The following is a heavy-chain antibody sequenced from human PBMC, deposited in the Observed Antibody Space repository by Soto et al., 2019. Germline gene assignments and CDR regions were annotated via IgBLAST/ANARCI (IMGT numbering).Heavy chain of an antibody. CDR2: IFYSGST. CDR3: GRHLTYCSAGSCYSDFPYYGMDV. V-gene: IGHV4-39*01. Sequence: QLQLQESGPGLVKPSETLSLTCTVSGGSISSSSYYWGWIRQPPGKGLEWIGSIFYSGSTYYNPSLKSRVTISVDTSKNQFSLKLSSVTAADTAVYYCGRHLTYCSAGSCYSDFPYYGMDVWGQGTTVTVSS. CDR1: GGSISSSSYY. D-gene: IGHD2-15*01. J-gene: IGHJ6*02.